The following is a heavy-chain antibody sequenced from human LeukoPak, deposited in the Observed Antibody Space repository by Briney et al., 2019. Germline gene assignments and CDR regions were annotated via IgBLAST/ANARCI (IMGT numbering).Heavy chain of an antibody. CDR1: GFTFSSYE. CDR3: ARVGIVPSGTDY. J-gene: IGHJ4*02. V-gene: IGHV3-48*03. CDR2: ISSRGVTI. D-gene: IGHD6-13*01. Sequence: GGSLRLSCAASGFTFSSYEMNWVRQAPGKGLEWVSYISSRGVTIYYADSVQGRFTISRDNAKNSLYLQMNTLRVEDTAVYYCARVGIVPSGTDYWGQGTLVTVSS.